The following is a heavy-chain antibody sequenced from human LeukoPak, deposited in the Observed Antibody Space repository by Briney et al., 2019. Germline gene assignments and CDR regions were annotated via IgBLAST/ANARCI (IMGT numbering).Heavy chain of an antibody. J-gene: IGHJ5*02. CDR2: INHSGST. V-gene: IGHV4-34*01. D-gene: IGHD2-2*01. CDR1: GGSFSGYY. Sequence: PSETLSLTCAVYGGSFSGYYWSWIRQPPGKGLEWIGEINHSGSTNYNPSLKSRVTISVGTSKNQFSLKLSSVTAADTAVYYCATCRYCSRSSEFDPWGQGTLVTVSS. CDR3: ATCRYCSRSSEFDP.